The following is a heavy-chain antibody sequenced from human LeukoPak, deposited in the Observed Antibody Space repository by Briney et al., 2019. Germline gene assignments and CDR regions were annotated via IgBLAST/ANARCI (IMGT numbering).Heavy chain of an antibody. CDR1: GYTFTSYA. CDR3: ARAPYYDVLTGYYNWFDP. J-gene: IGHJ5*02. D-gene: IGHD3-9*01. V-gene: IGHV1-3*01. CDR2: INAGNGNT. Sequence: ASVKVSCKASGYTFTSYAMHWVRQAPGQRLEWMGWINAGNGNTKYPQKFQGRVTITRDTSASTAYTELSSLRSEDTAVYYCARAPYYDVLTGYYNWFDPWGQGTLVTVSS.